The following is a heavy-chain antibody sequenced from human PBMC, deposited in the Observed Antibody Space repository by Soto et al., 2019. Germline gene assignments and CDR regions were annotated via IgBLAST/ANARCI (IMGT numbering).Heavy chain of an antibody. CDR3: AKALDGASIAARPGDY. CDR2: ISWNSGSI. D-gene: IGHD6-6*01. CDR1: GFTFDDYA. J-gene: IGHJ4*02. Sequence: GGSLILSCASSGFTFDDYAMHWVRQAPGKGLEWVSGISWNSGSIGYADSVKGRFTISRDNAKNSLYLQMNSLRAEDTALYYCAKALDGASIAARPGDYWGQGTLVTVSS. V-gene: IGHV3-9*01.